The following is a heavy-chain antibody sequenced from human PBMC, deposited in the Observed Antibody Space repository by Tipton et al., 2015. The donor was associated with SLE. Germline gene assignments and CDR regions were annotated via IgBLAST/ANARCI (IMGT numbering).Heavy chain of an antibody. J-gene: IGHJ4*02. V-gene: IGHV3-30*03. CDR2: ISYDGSNK. D-gene: IGHD7-27*01. CDR3: AREWGRTFDY. Sequence: RSLRLSCAASGFTFSSYGMHWVRQAPGKGLEWVAVISYDGSNKYYADSVKGRFTISRDNSKNTLYLQMNSLRAEDTAVYYCAREWGRTFDYWGQGTLVTVSS. CDR1: GFTFSSYG.